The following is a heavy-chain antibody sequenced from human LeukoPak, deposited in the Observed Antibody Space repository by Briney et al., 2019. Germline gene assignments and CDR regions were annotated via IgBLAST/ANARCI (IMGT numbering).Heavy chain of an antibody. Sequence: GGSLRLSCAASGFTFSNAWMSWVRQAPGKGLEWVSGIYTGGSTYSADSVKGRFTISRDNSKNTLYLQMNSLRAEDTAVYYCAKDRPVYYDGSGYFDYWGQGTLVTVSS. CDR3: AKDRPVYYDGSGYFDY. V-gene: IGHV3-66*02. J-gene: IGHJ4*02. D-gene: IGHD3-10*01. CDR2: IYTGGST. CDR1: GFTFSNAW.